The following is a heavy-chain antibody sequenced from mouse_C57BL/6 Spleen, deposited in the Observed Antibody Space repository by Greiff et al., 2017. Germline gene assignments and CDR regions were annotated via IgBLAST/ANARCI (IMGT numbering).Heavy chain of an antibody. CDR1: GYTFTSYW. Sequence: VQLQQPGAELVKPGASVKMSCKASGYTFTSYWITWVKQRPGQGLEWIGDIYPGSGSTNYNEKFKSKATLTVDTSSSTAYMPLSSLTSEDSAVYYCARCTTVDYAMDYWGQGTSVTVSA. D-gene: IGHD1-1*01. J-gene: IGHJ4*01. V-gene: IGHV1-55*01. CDR2: IYPGSGST. CDR3: ARCTTVDYAMDY.